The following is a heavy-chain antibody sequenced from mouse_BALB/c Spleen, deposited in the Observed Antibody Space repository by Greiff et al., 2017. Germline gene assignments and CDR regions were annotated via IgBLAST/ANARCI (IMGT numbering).Heavy chain of an antibody. CDR1: GFTFSSYA. CDR3: ARRDYDEGHYAMDY. CDR2: ISSGGST. D-gene: IGHD2-4*01. J-gene: IGHJ4*01. Sequence: EVQVVESGGGLVQPGGSRKLSCAASGFTFSSYAMSWVRQTPEKRLEWVASISSGGSTYYPDSVKGRFTISRDNARNILYLQMSSLRSEDTAMYYCARRDYDEGHYAMDYWGQGTSVTVSS. V-gene: IGHV5-6-5*01.